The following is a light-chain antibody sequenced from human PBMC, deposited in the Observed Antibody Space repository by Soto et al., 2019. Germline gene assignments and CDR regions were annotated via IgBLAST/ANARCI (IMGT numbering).Light chain of an antibody. Sequence: DIQMTQSPSSLSASVGDRVTITCRASQSISSWLCWYQQKPGKAPKPLIYDASSLESGVPSRFSGSGSGKEFTLTISSLQPDDFATYYCQQYNSYSWTFGQGTKV. CDR3: QQYNSYSWT. V-gene: IGKV1-5*01. CDR1: QSISSW. CDR2: DAS. J-gene: IGKJ1*01.